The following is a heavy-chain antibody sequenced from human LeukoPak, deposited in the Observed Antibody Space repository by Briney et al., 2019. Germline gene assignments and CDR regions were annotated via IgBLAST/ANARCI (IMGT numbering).Heavy chain of an antibody. CDR3: ARDPYNGNYGDSYYYYMDV. CDR1: GFTFSTYN. CDR2: ITSSSRYT. Sequence: GGSLRLSCAASGFTFSTYNMNWVRQAPGKGLEWVSSITSSSRYTFYADSVKGRFTISRDNAKSSLYLQMNSLRAEDTAIYYCARDPYNGNYGDSYYYYMDVWGKGTTVTISS. D-gene: IGHD1-26*01. V-gene: IGHV3-21*01. J-gene: IGHJ6*03.